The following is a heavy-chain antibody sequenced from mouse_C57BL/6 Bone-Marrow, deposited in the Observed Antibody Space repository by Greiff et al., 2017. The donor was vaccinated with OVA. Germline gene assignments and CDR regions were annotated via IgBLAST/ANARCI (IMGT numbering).Heavy chain of an antibody. CDR2: ISDGGSYT. V-gene: IGHV5-4*01. D-gene: IGHD3-2*02. CDR1: GFTFSSYA. Sequence: VQLVESGGGLVKPGGSLKLSCAASGFTFSSYAMSWVRQTPEKRLEWVATISDGGSYTYYPDNVKGRFTISRDNAKNNLYLQMSHLKSEDTAMYYCARGQLRRGFAYWGQGTLVTVSA. J-gene: IGHJ3*01. CDR3: ARGQLRRGFAY.